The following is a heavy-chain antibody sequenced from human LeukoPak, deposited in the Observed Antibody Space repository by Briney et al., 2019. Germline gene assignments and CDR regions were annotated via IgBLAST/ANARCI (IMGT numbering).Heavy chain of an antibody. D-gene: IGHD6-19*01. CDR2: ISYSGST. J-gene: IGHJ4*02. CDR3: ARHTTSGWYQVVY. Sequence: SETLSLTCTISGGSISNYFWSWIRQPPGKGLEWIGYISYSGSTNNHDPSLKSRATISVDTSKNQFSLKLSSVTAADTAVYYCARHTTSGWYQVVYWGQGTLVTVSS. V-gene: IGHV4-59*01. CDR1: GGSISNYF.